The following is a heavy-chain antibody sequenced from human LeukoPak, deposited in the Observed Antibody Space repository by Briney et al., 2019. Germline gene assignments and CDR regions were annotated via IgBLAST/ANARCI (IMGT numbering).Heavy chain of an antibody. CDR3: AREYSRGWPYYYYYGMDV. CDR1: GYTFTSYA. J-gene: IGHJ6*02. V-gene: IGHV1-3*01. Sequence: ASVTVSCKASGYTFTSYAMHWVRQAPGQRLEWMGWINAGNGNTKYSQKFQGRVTITRDTSASTAYMELSSLRSEDTAVYYCAREYSRGWPYYYYYGMDVWGQGTMVTVSS. D-gene: IGHD6-19*01. CDR2: INAGNGNT.